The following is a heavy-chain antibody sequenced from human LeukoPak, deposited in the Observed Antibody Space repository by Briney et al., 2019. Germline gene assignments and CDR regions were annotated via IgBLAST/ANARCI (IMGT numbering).Heavy chain of an antibody. Sequence: GGSLRLSCVASGFPFSSYWMTWVRQAPGKGLEWVANIKQDGSKKSYEDSVKGRFTISRDNAKNSLYLQMNSLRAEDTAIYYCTRVGYIDEGIDYWGQGTLVTVSS. V-gene: IGHV3-7*04. J-gene: IGHJ4*02. CDR2: IKQDGSKK. CDR1: GFPFSSYW. D-gene: IGHD5-24*01. CDR3: TRVGYIDEGIDY.